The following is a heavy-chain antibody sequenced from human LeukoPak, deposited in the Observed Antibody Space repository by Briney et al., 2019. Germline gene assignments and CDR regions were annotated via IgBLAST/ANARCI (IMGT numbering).Heavy chain of an antibody. CDR1: GDSISSGDYY. CDR3: ARHSSGYLEYFQH. CDR2: ISSSGST. V-gene: IGHV4-61*02. D-gene: IGHD3-22*01. Sequence: SQTLSLTCTVPGDSISSGDYYWSWIRQPAGKGLEWIGRISSSGSTNYNPSLKSRVTISVDTSKNQFSLKLSSVTAADTAVYYCARHSSGYLEYFQHWGQGTLVTVSS. J-gene: IGHJ1*01.